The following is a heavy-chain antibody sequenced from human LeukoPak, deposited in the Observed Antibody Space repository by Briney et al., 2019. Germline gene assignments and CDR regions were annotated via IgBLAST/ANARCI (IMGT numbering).Heavy chain of an antibody. CDR3: SSQPSVLDLDC. D-gene: IGHD2-2*01. V-gene: IGHV3-7*01. J-gene: IGHJ4*02. CDR2: IKPDGSGK. CDR1: GFAFSSYW. Sequence: PGGSLSLSCAASGFAFSSYWMTWVRQTPGKGLEWVANIKPDGSGKNYVDSVKGRFTISRDNAKNSLYLQMKGLRVEDTAVYYCSSQPSVLDLDCWGQGTLVTVSS.